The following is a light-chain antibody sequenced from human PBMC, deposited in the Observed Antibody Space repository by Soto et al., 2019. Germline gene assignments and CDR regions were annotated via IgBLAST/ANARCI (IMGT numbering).Light chain of an antibody. CDR1: QSVSSSY. J-gene: IGKJ1*01. CDR3: HQYGSSPSWT. CDR2: GAS. Sequence: EIVLTQSPGTLSLSPGERATLSCRASQSVSSSYLAWYQQKTGQAPMLLIYGASIRATGIPDRFSGSGSGTDFTLTISRLEPEDFAVYYCHQYGSSPSWTFGQGTKVEIK. V-gene: IGKV3-20*01.